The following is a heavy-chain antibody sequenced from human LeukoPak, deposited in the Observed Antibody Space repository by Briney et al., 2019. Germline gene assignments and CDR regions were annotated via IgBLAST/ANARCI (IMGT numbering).Heavy chain of an antibody. D-gene: IGHD3-22*01. Sequence: SETLSLTCAVYGGSFSGYYWSWIRQPPGKGLEWIGEINHSGSTNYNPSLKSRVTISVDTSKNQFSLKLSPVTAADTAVYYCARILTYYYDSSGYRFDYWGQGTLVTFSS. CDR2: INHSGST. V-gene: IGHV4-34*01. CDR1: GGSFSGYY. J-gene: IGHJ4*02. CDR3: ARILTYYYDSSGYRFDY.